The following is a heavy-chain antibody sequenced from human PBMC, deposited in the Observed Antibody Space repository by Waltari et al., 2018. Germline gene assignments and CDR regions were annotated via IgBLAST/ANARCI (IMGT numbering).Heavy chain of an antibody. J-gene: IGHJ4*02. Sequence: QLQLQDSCPGLVKHSETLSLTCTVSGGSISSSSYYWGWIGQPPGKGLEWIGSIYYRVSTYNNQSLKSRDTINVETSKKQFSLKLSYVTAADSAVYYCARQHLIVGAMDYWGQGTLVTVSS. CDR3: ARQHLIVGAMDY. CDR1: GGSISSSSYY. V-gene: IGHV4-39*01. CDR2: IYYRVST. D-gene: IGHD1-26*01.